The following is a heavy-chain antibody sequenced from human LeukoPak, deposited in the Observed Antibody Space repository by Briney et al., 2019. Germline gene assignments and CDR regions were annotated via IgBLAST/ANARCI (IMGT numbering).Heavy chain of an antibody. J-gene: IGHJ4*02. CDR3: ARGYYYDSSGYQPLFDY. CDR1: GGSISSGGYS. V-gene: IGHV4-30-2*01. D-gene: IGHD3-22*01. Sequence: SETLSLTCAVSGGSISSGGYSWSWIRQPPGKGLEWIGYIYHSGSTYYNPSLKSRVTISVDRSKNQFSLKLSSVTAADTAVYYCARGYYYDSSGYQPLFDYWGRGTLVTVSS. CDR2: IYHSGST.